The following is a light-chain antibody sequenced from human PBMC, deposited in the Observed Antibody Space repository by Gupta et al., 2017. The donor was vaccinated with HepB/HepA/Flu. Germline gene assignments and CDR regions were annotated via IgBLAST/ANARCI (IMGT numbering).Light chain of an antibody. V-gene: IGKV1-5*03. J-gene: IGKJ1*01. CDR3: QKYNSYPWT. CDR1: QSISSW. Sequence: DIPMTQSPSTLSASVGDRVTITCRASQSISSWLAWYQQKPGKAPKLRSYKASSLESGVPSRFSGIGSGTEFTLTISSLQPDDFATYYCQKYNSYPWTFGQGTKVEIK. CDR2: KAS.